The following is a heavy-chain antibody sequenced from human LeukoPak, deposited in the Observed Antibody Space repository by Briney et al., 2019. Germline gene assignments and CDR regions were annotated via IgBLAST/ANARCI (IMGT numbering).Heavy chain of an antibody. CDR3: AKGGGYEAQYYYYYLDV. CDR2: IKPDGSEK. V-gene: IGHV3-7*01. J-gene: IGHJ6*03. Sequence: PGGSLRLSCAASGFTFSTYWMSWVRQAPGKGLEWVANIKPDGSEKYYVDSVKGRFTTSRDNAKNSLYLQMKSLRAEDTAVYYCAKGGGYEAQYYYYYLDVWGKGTTVTISS. CDR1: GFTFSTYW. D-gene: IGHD5-12*01.